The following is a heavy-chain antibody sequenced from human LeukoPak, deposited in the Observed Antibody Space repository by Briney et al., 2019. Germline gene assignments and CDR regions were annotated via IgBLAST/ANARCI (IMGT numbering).Heavy chain of an antibody. V-gene: IGHV1-2*06. Sequence: GASVKVSCKASGYTFTGNYMHWVRQAPGQGLEWMGRINPNSGGTNYAQKLQGRVTMTRDTSISTAYMELSSLRSEDTAVYYCARTGGYSSSWYVSYYYYYYMDVWGQGTLVTVSS. CDR1: GYTFTGNY. D-gene: IGHD6-13*01. J-gene: IGHJ6*03. CDR3: ARTGGYSSSWYVSYYYYYYMDV. CDR2: INPNSGGT.